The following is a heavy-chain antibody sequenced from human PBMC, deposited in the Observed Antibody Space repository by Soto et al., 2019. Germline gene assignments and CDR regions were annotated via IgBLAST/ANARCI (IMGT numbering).Heavy chain of an antibody. V-gene: IGHV4-39*01. CDR3: AKISGWDESFHY. D-gene: IGHD6-19*01. J-gene: IGHJ4*02. CDR2: IYYSGST. Sequence: QLQLQESGPGLVKPSETLSLTCTVSGGSISSSSYYWGWIRQPPGKGLEWIGSIYYSGSTYYHPSLKSRVTISVDTSKYQFCLKLSAVNAADTAVHYCAKISGWDESFHYWGQGTLVTVSS. CDR1: GGSISSSSYY.